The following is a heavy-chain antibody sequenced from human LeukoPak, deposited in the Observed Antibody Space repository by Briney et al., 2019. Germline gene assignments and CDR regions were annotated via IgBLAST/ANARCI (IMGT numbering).Heavy chain of an antibody. CDR1: GFTFSSYW. CDR3: ARFAWSRFFYGGHWSNSYYFEY. J-gene: IGHJ4*02. D-gene: IGHD3-9*01. CDR2: IKQDGSEK. Sequence: GGSLRLSCAASGFTFSSYWMSWVRQAPGKGLEWVANIKQDGSEKYYVDSVKGRFTISRDNAKNSLYLRMNSLRAEDTAVHYCARFAWSRFFYGGHWSNSYYFEYWAQGTLVTVSS. V-gene: IGHV3-7*01.